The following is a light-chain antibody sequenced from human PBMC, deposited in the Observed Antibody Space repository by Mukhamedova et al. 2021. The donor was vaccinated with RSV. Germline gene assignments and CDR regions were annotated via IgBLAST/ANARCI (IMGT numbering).Light chain of an antibody. V-gene: IGLV2-14*01. CDR3: SSYTSSSLVV. Sequence: GTSSDVGGYNYVSWYQQHPGIAPKLMIYEVSNRPSGVSNRFSGSKSGNTASLTISGLQAEDEADYYCSSYTSSSLVVFGGGTKLT. J-gene: IGLJ2*01. CDR2: EVS. CDR1: SSDVGGYNY.